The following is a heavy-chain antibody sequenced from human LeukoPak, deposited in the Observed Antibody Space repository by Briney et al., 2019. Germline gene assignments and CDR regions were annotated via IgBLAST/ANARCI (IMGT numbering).Heavy chain of an antibody. CDR2: IYKTGST. V-gene: IGHV4-59*08. D-gene: IGHD3-10*01. CDR1: GGSISSCY. Sequence: SETLSLTCTVSGGSISSCYWSWIRQPAGKGLEWIGSIYKTGSTNYSPSLKSRVFISVDTSNNQFSLNLSSVTAADTAVYFCTRHQTNNYGPGTPFDFWGQGTLVSVSS. CDR3: TRHQTNNYGPGTPFDF. J-gene: IGHJ4*02.